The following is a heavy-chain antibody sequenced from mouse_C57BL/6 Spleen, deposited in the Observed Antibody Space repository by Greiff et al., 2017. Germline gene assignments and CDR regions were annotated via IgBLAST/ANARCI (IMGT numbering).Heavy chain of an antibody. Sequence: QVQLKESGAELAKPGASVKLSCKASGYTFTSYWMHWVKQRPGQGLEWIGYINPSSGYTKYNQKFKDKATLTADKSSSTAYMQLSSLTYEDSAVYYCARAYYYDYDEGHYAMDYWGQGTSVTVSS. J-gene: IGHJ4*01. CDR1: GYTFTSYW. CDR2: INPSSGYT. V-gene: IGHV1-7*01. CDR3: ARAYYYDYDEGHYAMDY. D-gene: IGHD2-4*01.